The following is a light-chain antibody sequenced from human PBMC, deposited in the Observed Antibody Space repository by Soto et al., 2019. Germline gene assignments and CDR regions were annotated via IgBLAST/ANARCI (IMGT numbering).Light chain of an antibody. CDR1: EDISHY. CDR2: AAS. V-gene: IGKV1-27*01. Sequence: DIQMTQSPSSLSASVGDKVTITCRASEDISHYLAWYQQKPGKVPSLLIFAASKLHSEVPSRFSGSGSGTDFNLPISSLQPDDAATYYCQKYSHAPLTFGGGTKVEIK. CDR3: QKYSHAPLT. J-gene: IGKJ4*01.